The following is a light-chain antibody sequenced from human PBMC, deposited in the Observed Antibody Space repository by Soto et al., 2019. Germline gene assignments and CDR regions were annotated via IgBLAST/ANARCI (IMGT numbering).Light chain of an antibody. Sequence: DIQISQSPSAVSASVGDRVTITCRASQGISNYLAWYQQKPGKVPKLLIYAASTLQSGVPSRFSGSGSGTDFTLTISSLQPEDVATYYCQKYNSAPRTSGQRTKVDI. CDR1: QGISNY. CDR2: AAS. V-gene: IGKV1-27*01. CDR3: QKYNSAPRT. J-gene: IGKJ1*01.